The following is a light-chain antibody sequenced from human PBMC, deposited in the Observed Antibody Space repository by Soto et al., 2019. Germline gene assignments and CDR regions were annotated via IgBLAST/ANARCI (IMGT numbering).Light chain of an antibody. CDR2: DVS. CDR3: SSYTTSNTRQIV. CDR1: SSDVCGYNY. V-gene: IGLV2-14*01. J-gene: IGLJ1*01. Sequence: QSVLTQPSSLSGSPGQSITISCTGTSSDVCGYNYVSWYQQHPGKAPKFMIYDVSNRPSGVSNRFSGSKSGNTASLTISGLQAEDEADYYCSSYTTSNTRQIVFGTGTKVTVL.